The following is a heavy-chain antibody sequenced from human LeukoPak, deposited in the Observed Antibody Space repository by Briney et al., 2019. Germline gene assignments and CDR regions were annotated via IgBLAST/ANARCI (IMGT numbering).Heavy chain of an antibody. CDR3: ARRYYYNLGSFPFDF. Sequence: SETLSLTCAVSGGPFSGYFWSWIRQSSGKGLEWIGEIHNSGTTNYNPSLNSRVTISDDTSKNQFYLNLSSVTAADTAVCYCARRYYYNLGSFPFDFWGQGTLVTVSS. J-gene: IGHJ4*02. CDR1: GGPFSGYF. V-gene: IGHV4-34*01. D-gene: IGHD3-10*01. CDR2: IHNSGTT.